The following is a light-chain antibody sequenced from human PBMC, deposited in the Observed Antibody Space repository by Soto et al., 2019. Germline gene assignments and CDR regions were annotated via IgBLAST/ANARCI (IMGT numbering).Light chain of an antibody. CDR1: QSVSSN. CDR3: QQYNNWPRT. Sequence: EIVMTQSPGTLSVSPGERATLSCRASQSVSSNLALYQQKPGQAPRLLIYGPSTSATGIPARFSGSGSWTEFTLTISSLQAEDFEVYHCQQYNNWPRTFGQGTKMEIK. CDR2: GPS. V-gene: IGKV3-15*01. J-gene: IGKJ1*01.